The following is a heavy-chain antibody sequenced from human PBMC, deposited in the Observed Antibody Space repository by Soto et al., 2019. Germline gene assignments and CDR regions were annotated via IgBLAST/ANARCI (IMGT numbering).Heavy chain of an antibody. V-gene: IGHV1-69*01. CDR1: GGTSSDYA. Sequence: QVLLVQSGTEVKKRGSSATVSCQASGGTSSDYALTWVRQAPGQGREWMVGVIPIFGTANYAQRFQGRVSITADESSSKAYMELSSLKSEDTAVYYCAGSFMYASGTFDALDVWGHGTMVMVSS. J-gene: IGHJ3*01. D-gene: IGHD2-8*01. CDR3: AGSFMYASGTFDALDV. CDR2: VIPIFGTA.